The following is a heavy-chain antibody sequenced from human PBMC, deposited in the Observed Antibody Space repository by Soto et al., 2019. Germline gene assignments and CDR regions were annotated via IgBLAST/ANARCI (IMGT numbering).Heavy chain of an antibody. V-gene: IGHV4-59*01. CDR3: ARVIAARPSNWFDP. CDR2: IYYSGST. CDR1: GGSISSYY. Sequence: SETLSLTCTVSGGSISSYYWSWIRQPPGKGLEWIGYIYYSGSTNYNPSLKSRVTISVDTSKNQFSLKLSSVTAADTAVYYCARVIAARPSNWFDPWGQGTLVTVSS. J-gene: IGHJ5*02. D-gene: IGHD6-6*01.